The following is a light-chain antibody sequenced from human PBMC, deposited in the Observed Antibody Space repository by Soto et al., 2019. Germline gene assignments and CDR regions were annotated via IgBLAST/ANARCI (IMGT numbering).Light chain of an antibody. Sequence: QSVLTQPPSASGTPGQRVTISCFGTSSNTGIITLNWYQPLPGTATQLLIYSNNQRPSGVPDRFSGSKSGTSAYLAISGLQSEDEAGYYCAAWDDSLNGYVFGTGTKVTVL. CDR3: AAWDDSLNGYV. CDR2: SNN. V-gene: IGLV1-44*01. CDR1: SSNTGIIT. J-gene: IGLJ1*01.